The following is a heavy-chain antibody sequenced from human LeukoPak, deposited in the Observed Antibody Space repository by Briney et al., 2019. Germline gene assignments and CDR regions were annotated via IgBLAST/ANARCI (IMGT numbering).Heavy chain of an antibody. CDR3: VRGYCSSTSCPTLYYY. D-gene: IGHD2-2*01. CDR1: GFTFRTYW. J-gene: IGHJ4*02. V-gene: IGHV3-74*01. CDR2: INNDGSIT. Sequence: GGSLRLSCAASGFTFRTYWMHWVRQAPGKGLVWVSRINNDGSITSYADSVKGRFTISRDNAKNTLYLQMNSLRAEDTAVYYCVRGYCSSTSCPTLYYYWGQGTLVTVFS.